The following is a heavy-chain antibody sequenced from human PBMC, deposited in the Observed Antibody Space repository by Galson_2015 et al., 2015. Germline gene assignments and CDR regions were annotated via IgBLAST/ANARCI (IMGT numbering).Heavy chain of an antibody. V-gene: IGHV3-9*01. Sequence: SLRLSCAASGFTFDDYAMHWVRQAPGKGLEWVSGISWNSGSIGYADSVKGRFTISRDNAKNSLYLQMNSLRAEDTALYYCAKDTLTPRYYDSSGYKGAFDIWGHGTMVTVSS. CDR3: AKDTLTPRYYDSSGYKGAFDI. J-gene: IGHJ3*02. D-gene: IGHD3-22*01. CDR2: ISWNSGSI. CDR1: GFTFDDYA.